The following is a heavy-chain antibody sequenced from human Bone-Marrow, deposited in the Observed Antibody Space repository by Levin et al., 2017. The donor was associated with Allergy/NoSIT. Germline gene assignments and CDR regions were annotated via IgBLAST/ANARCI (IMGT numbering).Heavy chain of an antibody. Sequence: PSETLSLTCAVYGGSFSAYYWSWIRQSPGKGLEWIGETNEGGSTNYNPSLKSRVTISVHTSKKEFYLKLNSVTAADTAVYYCATVVVTAHRRFDPWGQGTLVTVSS. D-gene: IGHD2-21*02. J-gene: IGHJ5*02. CDR1: GGSFSAYY. V-gene: IGHV4-34*01. CDR3: ATVVVTAHRRFDP. CDR2: TNEGGST.